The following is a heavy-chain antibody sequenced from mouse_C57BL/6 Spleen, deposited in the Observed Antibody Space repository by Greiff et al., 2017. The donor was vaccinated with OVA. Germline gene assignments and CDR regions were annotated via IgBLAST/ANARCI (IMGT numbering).Heavy chain of an antibody. V-gene: IGHV1-76*01. CDR3: ARSDTTLTTD. D-gene: IGHD2-1*01. Sequence: VKLVESGAELVRPGASVKLSCKASGYTFTDYYINWVKQRPGQGLEWIARIYPGSGNTYYNEKFKGKATLTAEKSSSTAYMQLSSLTSDDSAVYFCARSDTTLTTDWGQGTTLTVSS. CDR2: IYPGSGNT. J-gene: IGHJ2*01. CDR1: GYTFTDYY.